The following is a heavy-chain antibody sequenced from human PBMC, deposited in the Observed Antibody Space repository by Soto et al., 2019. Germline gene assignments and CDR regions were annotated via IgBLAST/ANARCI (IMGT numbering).Heavy chain of an antibody. J-gene: IGHJ6*03. V-gene: IGHV4-59*08. Sequence: SQTLSLTCTVSGGSISSYYWSWIRQPPGKGLEWIGYIYYSGSTNYNPSLKSRVTISVDTSKNQFSLKLSSVTAADTAVYYCARHKGTTVTTEYYYYYYMDVWGKGTTVTVSS. CDR2: IYYSGST. CDR1: GGSISSYY. D-gene: IGHD4-17*01. CDR3: ARHKGTTVTTEYYYYYYMDV.